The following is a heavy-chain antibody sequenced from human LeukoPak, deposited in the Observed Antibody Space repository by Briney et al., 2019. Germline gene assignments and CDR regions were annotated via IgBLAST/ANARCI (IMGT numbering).Heavy chain of an antibody. Sequence: SQTLSLTCTVSGGSISSGTYYWSWIRQPAGKGLEWIGHIYTSGSTNYSPSLKGRVTISVDKSMNQFSLKLSSVTAADTAVYYCARGRGQEAFDIWAKGQWSPSLQ. CDR1: GGSISSGTYY. D-gene: IGHD5-12*01. CDR2: IYTSGST. J-gene: IGHJ3*02. CDR3: ARGRGQEAFDI. V-gene: IGHV4-61*09.